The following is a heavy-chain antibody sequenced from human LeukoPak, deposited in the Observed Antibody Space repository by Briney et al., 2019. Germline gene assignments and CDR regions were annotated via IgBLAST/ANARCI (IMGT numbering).Heavy chain of an antibody. V-gene: IGHV1-2*02. CDR1: GYTFTGYY. CDR3: ARETSDS. CDR2: INPNSGGT. Sequence: GASVKVSCKASGYTFTGYYVHWVRRAPGKGLEWMGWINPNSGGTNYAQKFQGRVTMTRDTSTSTVYMELSSLRSEDTAVYYCARETSDSWGQGTLVTVSS. D-gene: IGHD1-1*01. J-gene: IGHJ5*01.